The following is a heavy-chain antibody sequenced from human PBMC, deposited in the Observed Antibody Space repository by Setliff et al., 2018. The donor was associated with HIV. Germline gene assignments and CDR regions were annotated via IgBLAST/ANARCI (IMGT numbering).Heavy chain of an antibody. CDR2: IYYSGRT. D-gene: IGHD4-4*01. CDR1: GGSISTYY. Sequence: SETLSLTCTVSGGSISTYYWSWIRQSPGKGLEWIGYIYYSGRTKYNPSLKSRLTISVDTSKNQFSLKLSSLTAADTAVYYCARAYDYSNYFHYYMDVWGKGTTVTVSS. J-gene: IGHJ6*03. CDR3: ARAYDYSNYFHYYMDV. V-gene: IGHV4-59*01.